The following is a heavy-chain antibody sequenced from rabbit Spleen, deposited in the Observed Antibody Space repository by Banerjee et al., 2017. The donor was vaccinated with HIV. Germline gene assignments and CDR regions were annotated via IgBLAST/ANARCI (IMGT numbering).Heavy chain of an antibody. CDR3: ARDLPDIIGWNFGF. V-gene: IGHV1S40*01. CDR2: IYTGSSGYI. CDR1: GFSFSSNYW. D-gene: IGHD1-1*01. J-gene: IGHJ3*01. Sequence: QSLEESGGDLVKPGASLTLTCKASGFSFSSNYWICWVRQAPGKGLEWIACIYTGSSGYIGYANWVNGRFTISSHNAQNTLYLQLTSLTAADTATYFCARDLPDIIGWNFGFWGQGTLVTVS.